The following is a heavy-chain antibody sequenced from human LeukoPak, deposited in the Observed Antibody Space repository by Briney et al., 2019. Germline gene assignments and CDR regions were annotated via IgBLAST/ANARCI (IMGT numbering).Heavy chain of an antibody. Sequence: ASVKVSCKTSGYTFIDYWIHWVRQAPGQGLEWMGRININSGGINYAQKFQGRVTMTRATSIGTAYMELSRLRFDDTAVYYCARDRDGGVGTMDYWGQGTLVPVSS. CDR3: ARDRDGGVGTMDY. D-gene: IGHD3-3*01. V-gene: IGHV1-2*06. CDR1: GYTFIDYW. CDR2: ININSGGI. J-gene: IGHJ4*02.